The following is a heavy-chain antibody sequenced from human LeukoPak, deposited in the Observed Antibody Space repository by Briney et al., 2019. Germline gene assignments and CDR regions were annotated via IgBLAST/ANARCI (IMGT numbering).Heavy chain of an antibody. CDR1: GFTFSSYG. D-gene: IGHD2-2*01. CDR2: IRYDGSNK. V-gene: IGHV3-30*02. J-gene: IGHJ4*02. Sequence: PGGSLRLSCAASGFTFSSYGMHWVRQAPGKGLEWVAFIRYDGSNKYYADSVKGRFTISRDNSKNTLYLQMNSLRAEDTAVYYCEPDIVVAPPTPGWGQGTLVTVSS. CDR3: EPDIVVAPPTPG.